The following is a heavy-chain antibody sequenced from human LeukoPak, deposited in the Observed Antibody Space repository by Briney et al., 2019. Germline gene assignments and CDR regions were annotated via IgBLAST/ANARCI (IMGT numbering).Heavy chain of an antibody. D-gene: IGHD5-18*01. J-gene: IGHJ4*02. CDR3: ARNRMRSVDTALETPPDY. Sequence: SVKVSCKASGGTFSSYAISWVRQAPGQGLEWMGGIIPIFGTANYAQKFQGRVTITADESTSTAYMELSSLRSEDTAVYYCARNRMRSVDTALETPPDYWGQGTLLTVSS. CDR1: GGTFSSYA. CDR2: IIPIFGTA. V-gene: IGHV1-69*01.